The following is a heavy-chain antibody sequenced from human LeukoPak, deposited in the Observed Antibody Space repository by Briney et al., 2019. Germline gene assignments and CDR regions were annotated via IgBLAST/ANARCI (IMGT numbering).Heavy chain of an antibody. Sequence: PGGSLRLSCAASGFTFSSYSMNWVRQAPGKGLEWVSSISSSSSYIYYADSVKGRFTISRDNAKNSLYLQMNSLRAEDTAVYYCARDRPSVVVPAASFDYWDQGTLVTVSS. D-gene: IGHD2-2*01. CDR1: GFTFSSYS. V-gene: IGHV3-21*01. CDR2: ISSSSSYI. J-gene: IGHJ4*02. CDR3: ARDRPSVVVPAASFDY.